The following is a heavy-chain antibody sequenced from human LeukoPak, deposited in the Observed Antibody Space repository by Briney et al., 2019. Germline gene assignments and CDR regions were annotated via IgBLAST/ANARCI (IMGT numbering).Heavy chain of an antibody. V-gene: IGHV4-39*07. Sequence: SETLSLTCTVSGGSISSSSYYWGWIRQPPGKGLEWIGSIYYSGSTYYNPSLKSRVTISVDTSKNQFSLKLSSVTAADTTVYYCAREDKGYCSGGSCYAFDYWGQGTLVTVSS. J-gene: IGHJ4*02. CDR1: GGSISSSSYY. CDR3: AREDKGYCSGGSCYAFDY. CDR2: IYYSGST. D-gene: IGHD2-15*01.